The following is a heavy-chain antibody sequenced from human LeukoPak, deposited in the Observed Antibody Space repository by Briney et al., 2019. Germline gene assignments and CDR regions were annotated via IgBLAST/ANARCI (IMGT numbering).Heavy chain of an antibody. D-gene: IGHD3-3*01. V-gene: IGHV3-66*01. CDR1: GFTVSSNY. CDR3: ASDYYDFAKGFDL. Sequence: PGGSLRLSCAASGFTVSSNYMSWVRQAPGKGLEWVSLIYSDGSTFYADSVEDRFTISRDNSKNTLYLQMNSLRVEDTAVYFCASDYYDFAKGFDLWGQGTIVTVSS. J-gene: IGHJ3*01. CDR2: IYSDGST.